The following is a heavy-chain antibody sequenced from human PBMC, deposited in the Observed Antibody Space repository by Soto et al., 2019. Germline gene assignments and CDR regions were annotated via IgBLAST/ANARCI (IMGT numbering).Heavy chain of an antibody. D-gene: IGHD4-17*01. V-gene: IGHV3-33*01. Sequence: QVQLVESGGGVVQPGRSLKLSCAASGFTFSSYGMHWVRQAPGKGLEWVAVIWYDGSNKYYADSVKGRFTISRDNSKNTLYLQMNGLRAEATAVYYCARDGAGGYGDTTEYFQHWGQGTLVTVSS. CDR3: ARDGAGGYGDTTEYFQH. J-gene: IGHJ1*01. CDR1: GFTFSSYG. CDR2: IWYDGSNK.